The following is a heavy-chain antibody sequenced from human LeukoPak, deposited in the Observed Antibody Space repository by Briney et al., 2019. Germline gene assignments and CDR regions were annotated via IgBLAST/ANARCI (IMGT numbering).Heavy chain of an antibody. CDR2: IKQDETEK. J-gene: IGHJ4*02. CDR1: GFTFSLHW. V-gene: IGHV3-7*03. Sequence: GGSLRLSCAASGFTFSLHWMTWVRQAPGKGLEWVANIKQDETEKYYVGSVKGRFTISRDNAKNSLYLQMNSLRADDTAVYYCAREGGSGWSLDYWGRGTLVTVSS. D-gene: IGHD6-19*01. CDR3: AREGGSGWSLDY.